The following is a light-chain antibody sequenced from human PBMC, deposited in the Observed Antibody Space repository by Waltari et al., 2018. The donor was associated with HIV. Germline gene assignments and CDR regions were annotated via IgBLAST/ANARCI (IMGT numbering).Light chain of an antibody. CDR3: MQALQTPLT. V-gene: IGKV2-28*01. CDR1: QSLQHSNGYTY. J-gene: IGKJ4*01. CDR2: LAS. Sequence: PVTPGEPASISCRSSQSLQHSNGYTYLDWYLQKPGQSPHLLIYLASTRASGVPDRFSGSGSGTDYTLTISRVEAEDVGIYYCMQALQTPLTFGGGTKVEMK.